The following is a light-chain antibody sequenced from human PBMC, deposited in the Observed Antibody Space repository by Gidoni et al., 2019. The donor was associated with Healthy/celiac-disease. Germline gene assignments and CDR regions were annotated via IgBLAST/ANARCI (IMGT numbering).Light chain of an antibody. CDR2: DAS. J-gene: IGKJ3*01. CDR3: QQFNNYLFT. CDR1: QGISSA. Sequence: AIQLTQSPSSLSASVGDRVTITCRASQGISSALAWYQQKPGKAPKLLIYDASSLESGVPSRFSGSGSGTDFTLTTSSLQPEDFATYYCQQFNNYLFTFGPGTKVDIK. V-gene: IGKV1D-13*01.